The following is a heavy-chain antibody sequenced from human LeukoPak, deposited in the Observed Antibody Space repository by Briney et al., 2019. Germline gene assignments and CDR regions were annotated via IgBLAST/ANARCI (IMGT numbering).Heavy chain of an antibody. Sequence: GGSLRLSCAASGFAFDLYSINWVRQAPGKGLEWVSTIGISCLTYYTDPVRGRFTISRDSTKNSIYLQMNSLRAENTAVYYCARDRQYSGHDPWSGFDSWGQGTLVTVSS. CDR1: GFAFDLYS. CDR3: ARDRQYSGHDPWSGFDS. D-gene: IGHD5-12*01. CDR2: IGISCLT. J-gene: IGHJ4*02. V-gene: IGHV3-21*06.